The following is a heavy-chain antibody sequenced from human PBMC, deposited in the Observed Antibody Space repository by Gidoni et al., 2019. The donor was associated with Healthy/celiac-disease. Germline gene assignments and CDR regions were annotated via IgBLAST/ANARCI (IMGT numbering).Heavy chain of an antibody. V-gene: IGHV1-69*01. CDR1: GGTFSSYP. CDR3: ARAGDIVVVPAEVMSYYYYGMDV. D-gene: IGHD2-2*01. J-gene: IGHJ6*02. CDR2: IIPIFGTA. Sequence: QVQLVQSGAEVKKPGSSVKVSCKASGGTFSSYPIRWVRQAPGQGLEWMGGIIPIFGTANYAQKFQGRVTITADESTSTAYMELSSLRSEDTAVYYCARAGDIVVVPAEVMSYYYYGMDVWGQGTTVTVSS.